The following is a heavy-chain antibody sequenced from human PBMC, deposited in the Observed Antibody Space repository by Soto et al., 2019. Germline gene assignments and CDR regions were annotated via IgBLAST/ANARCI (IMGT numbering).Heavy chain of an antibody. Sequence: EVQLLESGGGLVQPGGSLRLSCAASGFTFSSYAMSWVHQAPGKGLEWVSAISGSGGSTYYADSVKGRFTISRDNSKNTLYLQMNSLRAEDTAVYYCAKETDSSSWFSGPFDYWGQGTLVTVSS. CDR1: GFTFSSYA. J-gene: IGHJ4*02. CDR2: ISGSGGST. V-gene: IGHV3-23*01. D-gene: IGHD6-13*01. CDR3: AKETDSSSWFSGPFDY.